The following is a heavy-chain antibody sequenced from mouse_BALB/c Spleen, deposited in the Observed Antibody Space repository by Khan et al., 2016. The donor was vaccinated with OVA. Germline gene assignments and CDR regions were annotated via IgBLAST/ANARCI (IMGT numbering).Heavy chain of an antibody. V-gene: IGHV3-2*02. CDR3: ARDYGGDFDY. J-gene: IGHJ2*01. CDR2: ISYSGNT. D-gene: IGHD1-1*02. CDR1: GYSITSDYA. Sequence: EVQLQESGPGLVKPSQSLSLTCTVTGYSITSDYAWNWIRQFPGNKLEWMGYISYSGNTNYNPSLKSRISITRNTSKNQFFLPLNSVTTEDTATYYSARDYGGDFDYWGQGTTLTVSS.